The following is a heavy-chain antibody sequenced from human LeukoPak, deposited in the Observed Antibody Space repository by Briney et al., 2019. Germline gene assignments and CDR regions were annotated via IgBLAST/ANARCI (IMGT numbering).Heavy chain of an antibody. V-gene: IGHV3-30*02. CDR3: ARGSGSGSFLIDY. D-gene: IGHD3-10*01. CDR2: IRYDSSYNK. Sequence: GGPLRLSCAASGFTFSSHAMHWGRQGPGKGLEWVAFIRYDSSYNKYYADSGQGRFTISRDNYKNTVYLQMNNLRVEDTAVYFCARGSGSGSFLIDYWGQGTLVTVSS. J-gene: IGHJ4*02. CDR1: GFTFSSHA.